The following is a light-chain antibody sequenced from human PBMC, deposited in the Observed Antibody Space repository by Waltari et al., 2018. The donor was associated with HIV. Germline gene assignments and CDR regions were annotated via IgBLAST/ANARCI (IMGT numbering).Light chain of an antibody. J-gene: IGLJ3*02. CDR1: SSNIGSNT. CDR3: STWDDGLDGPV. V-gene: IGLV1-44*01. CDR2: TDS. Sequence: QSVLTQPPSASGTPGQRVSISCSGSSSNIGSNTVNWYQQLPGTAPKLLIYTDSQRPSAVPDRSSGSKADTSASLAISGRQSEDEADYYCSTWDDGLDGPVFGGGAKLTVL.